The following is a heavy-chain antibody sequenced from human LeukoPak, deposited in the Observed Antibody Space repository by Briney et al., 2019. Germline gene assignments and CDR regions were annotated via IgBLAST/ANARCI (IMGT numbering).Heavy chain of an antibody. CDR3: AKTTVGYSSGRFPGWPADY. D-gene: IGHD2-15*01. V-gene: IGHV3-23*01. J-gene: IGHJ4*02. CDR1: GFAFGSYA. Sequence: GGSLRLSCTASGFAFGSYAMYWVRQAPGKGLEGVSGIFGSGGSAHYADSVKGRFTISRDNSKNTVYLEMNSLGVEDTAVYYCAKTTVGYSSGRFPGWPADYWGQGTLVTVSS. CDR2: IFGSGGSA.